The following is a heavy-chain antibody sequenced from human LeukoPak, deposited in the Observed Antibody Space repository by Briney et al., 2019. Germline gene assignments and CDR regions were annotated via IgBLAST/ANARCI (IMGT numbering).Heavy chain of an antibody. CDR2: IYYSGST. Sequence: SETLSLTCTVSGGSISSYYWSWIRQAPGKGLEWIGYIYYSGSTNYNPSLKSRVTISVDTSKNQFSLKLSSVTAADTAVYYCARALYPVIAATDHNWFDPWGQGTLVTVSS. V-gene: IGHV4-59*01. J-gene: IGHJ5*02. CDR1: GGSISSYY. D-gene: IGHD6-25*01. CDR3: ARALYPVIAATDHNWFDP.